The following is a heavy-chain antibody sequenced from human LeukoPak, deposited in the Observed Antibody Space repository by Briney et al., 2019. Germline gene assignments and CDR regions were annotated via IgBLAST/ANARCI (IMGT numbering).Heavy chain of an antibody. J-gene: IGHJ5*02. D-gene: IGHD2-21*02. CDR2: INPNSGGT. Sequence: ASVKVSCKASGYTFTGYYMHWVRQAPGQGLEWMGWINPNSGGTNYAQKFQGRVTMTRDTSISTAYMELSRLRSDDTAVYYCARENLWHIVVVTATNWFDPWGQGTLVTVSS. CDR3: ARENLWHIVVVTATNWFDP. CDR1: GYTFTGYY. V-gene: IGHV1-2*02.